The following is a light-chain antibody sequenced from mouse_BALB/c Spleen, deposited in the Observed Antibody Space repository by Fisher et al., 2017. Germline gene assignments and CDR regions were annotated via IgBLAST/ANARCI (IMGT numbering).Light chain of an antibody. CDR2: DTS. Sequence: IVLTQSPAIMSASPGEKVTMTCSASSSISYIHWYQQKPGTSPKRWIYDTSKLASGVPARFSGSGSGTSYSLTISSMEAEDAATYYCHQRSSYPTFGSGTKLEIK. CDR1: SSISY. J-gene: IGKJ4*01. V-gene: IGKV4-70*01. CDR3: HQRSSYPT.